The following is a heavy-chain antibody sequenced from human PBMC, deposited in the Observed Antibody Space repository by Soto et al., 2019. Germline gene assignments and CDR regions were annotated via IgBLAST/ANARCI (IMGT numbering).Heavy chain of an antibody. CDR1: GGSISSSSYY. CDR3: ASFYSSTPWYYYGMDV. CDR2: IYYSGST. D-gene: IGHD6-13*01. V-gene: IGHV4-39*01. Sequence: QLQLQESGPGLVKPSETLSLTCTVSGGSISSSSYYWGWIRQPPGKGLEWIGSIYYSGSTYYNPSLKSRVTISVDTSKNQFSLKLSSVTAADTAVYYCASFYSSTPWYYYGMDVWGQGTTVTVSS. J-gene: IGHJ6*02.